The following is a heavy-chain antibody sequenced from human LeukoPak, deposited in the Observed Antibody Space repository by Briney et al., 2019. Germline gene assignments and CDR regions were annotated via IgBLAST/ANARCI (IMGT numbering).Heavy chain of an antibody. V-gene: IGHV3-30-3*01. CDR1: GFTLSSYA. D-gene: IGHD5-12*01. CDR2: ISYDGSNK. Sequence: GGSLRLSCAASGFTLSSYAMHWVRQAPGKGLEWVAVISYDGSNKYYADSVKGRFTISRDNSKNTLYLQMNSLRAEDTAVYYCARPDDIVATITYFDYWGQGTLVTVSS. J-gene: IGHJ4*02. CDR3: ARPDDIVATITYFDY.